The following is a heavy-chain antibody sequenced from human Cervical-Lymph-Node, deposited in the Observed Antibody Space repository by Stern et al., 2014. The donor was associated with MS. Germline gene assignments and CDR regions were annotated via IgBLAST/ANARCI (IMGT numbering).Heavy chain of an antibody. V-gene: IGHV3-11*01. D-gene: IGHD6-19*01. CDR2: IGRGAQSVSFLCRGTTNI. J-gene: IGHJ5*02. CDR3: ARTPVAGKPNNWFDT. Sequence: VQLVESGGGLVKPGGSLRLSCTVSGFSVSDYYMNWIRQAPGKGLEWVSYIGRGAQSVSFLCRGTTNIHYADSVKGRFTVSRDNTRNSFFLQMDSLRAEDTALYFCARTPVAGKPNNWFDTWGQGTLVTVSS. CDR1: GFSVSDYY.